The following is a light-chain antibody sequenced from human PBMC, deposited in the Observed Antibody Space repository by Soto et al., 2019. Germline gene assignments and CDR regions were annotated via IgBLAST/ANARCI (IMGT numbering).Light chain of an antibody. Sequence: EIVLTQSPATLSLSPGERATLSCRASQSVSSQLAWYQQKPGQAPRLLIYDASARAAGVPVRFSGSGSGTEFTLTISSLQSEDFAVYYCQQYNSWPLTFGGGTKVEIK. CDR1: QSVSSQ. V-gene: IGKV3-15*01. J-gene: IGKJ4*01. CDR3: QQYNSWPLT. CDR2: DAS.